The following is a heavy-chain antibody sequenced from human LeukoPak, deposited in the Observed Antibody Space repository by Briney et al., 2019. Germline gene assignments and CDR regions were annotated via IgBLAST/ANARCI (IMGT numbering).Heavy chain of an antibody. CDR3: ARVAFAAAGTGDY. Sequence: SETLSLTCTVSGGSISSYYWSWIRQPPGKGLEWIGSIYHSGSTYYNPSLKSRVTISVDTSKNQFSLKLSSVTAADTAVYYCARVAFAAAGTGDYWGQGTLVTVSS. J-gene: IGHJ4*02. CDR2: IYHSGST. D-gene: IGHD6-13*01. CDR1: GGSISSYY. V-gene: IGHV4-38-2*02.